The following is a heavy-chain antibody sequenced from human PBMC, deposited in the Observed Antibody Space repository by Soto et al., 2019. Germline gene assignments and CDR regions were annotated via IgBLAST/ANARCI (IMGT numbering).Heavy chain of an antibody. CDR2: INHSGST. CDR1: GGSFSGYY. Sequence: QVQLQQWGAGLLKPSETLSLTCAVYGGSFSGYYWSWIRQPPGKGLEWMGEINHSGSTNYNPSLKSRVTISVDTSKNQFSLKLSSVTAADTAVYYCARGPLSRGYSYGYRGWFDPWGQGTLVTVSS. J-gene: IGHJ5*02. CDR3: ARGPLSRGYSYGYRGWFDP. V-gene: IGHV4-34*01. D-gene: IGHD5-18*01.